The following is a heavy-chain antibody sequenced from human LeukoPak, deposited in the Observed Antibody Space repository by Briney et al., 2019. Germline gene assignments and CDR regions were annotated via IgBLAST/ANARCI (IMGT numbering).Heavy chain of an antibody. Sequence: GGSLRLSCAASGFTFSSYAMSWVRQAPGKGLEWVSTISGSGGSTYYADSVKGQFTISRDNSRNTLYLQMNSLRAEDTAVYYCAKEEWLLAVYFDYWGQGTLVTVSS. J-gene: IGHJ4*02. CDR2: ISGSGGST. CDR1: GFTFSSYA. V-gene: IGHV3-23*01. CDR3: AKEEWLLAVYFDY. D-gene: IGHD3-3*01.